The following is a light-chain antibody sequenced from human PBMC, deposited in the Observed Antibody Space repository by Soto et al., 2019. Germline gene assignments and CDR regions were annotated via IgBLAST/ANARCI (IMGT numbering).Light chain of an antibody. CDR1: QSISIW. Sequence: DIQITQSTSTLCASVGDRVTITCRASQSISIWLAWYQQKPGKAPKILIYKASSLESGVPSSFSGGGSGTKLTLTLSSLQPADFANYYGQPYSTYTTRTFGQGTKVDI. J-gene: IGKJ1*01. V-gene: IGKV1-5*03. CDR2: KAS. CDR3: QPYSTYTTRT.